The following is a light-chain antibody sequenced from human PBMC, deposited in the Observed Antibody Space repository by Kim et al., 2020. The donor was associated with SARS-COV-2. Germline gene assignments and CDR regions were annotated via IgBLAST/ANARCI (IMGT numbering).Light chain of an antibody. CDR2: GAS. CDR1: QNVSSN. V-gene: IGKV3-15*01. Sequence: EIVMTQSPATLSVSPGERATLSCRASQNVSSNLAWYQQKPGQAPRLLIYGASTRATGSPARFSGSGSGTEFTLTISSLQSEDFAVYYCQQYTNGPPYTFGQGTKLEI. J-gene: IGKJ2*01. CDR3: QQYTNGPPYT.